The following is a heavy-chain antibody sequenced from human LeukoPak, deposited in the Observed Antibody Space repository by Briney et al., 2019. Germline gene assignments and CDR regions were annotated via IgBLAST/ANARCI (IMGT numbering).Heavy chain of an antibody. Sequence: GPLRLSSAASGFIFSNYAMSWVRPAPGKGLEWVSAITGSGGNTYYSDSVKGRFTISRDNSKNTLYLQMNSLRAEDTAVYYCAKWGDYDVLTGYYVSDYWGQGTLVTVSS. V-gene: IGHV3-23*01. J-gene: IGHJ4*02. CDR3: AKWGDYDVLTGYYVSDY. CDR2: ITGSGGNT. D-gene: IGHD3-9*01. CDR1: GFIFSNYA.